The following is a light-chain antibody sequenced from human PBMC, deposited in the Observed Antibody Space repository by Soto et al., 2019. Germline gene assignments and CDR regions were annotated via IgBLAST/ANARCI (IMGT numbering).Light chain of an antibody. CDR2: WAS. CDR3: QQYYSTPRT. V-gene: IGKV4-1*01. Sequence: DIVMTQSPDSLAVSLGERATINCKSSQSVLYSSNNKNYLAWYQQKPGQPPNLRIYWASTRESGVPDRFSGSGSGTDFTLTISSLQAEDVAVYYCQQYYSTPRTFCQGTKVEIK. J-gene: IGKJ1*01. CDR1: QSVLYSSNNKNY.